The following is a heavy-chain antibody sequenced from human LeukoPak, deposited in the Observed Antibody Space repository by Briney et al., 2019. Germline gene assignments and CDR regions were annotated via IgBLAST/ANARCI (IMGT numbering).Heavy chain of an antibody. CDR3: ASGIQAPAN. J-gene: IGHJ4*02. D-gene: IGHD1-26*01. CDR2: INEDGSEK. Sequence: GGSLRLSCAASGFTFSTYWMTWVRQAPGKGLEWVANINEDGSEKNYVDSVKGRFTISRDNAKNSLSLQVESLRVEDTAVYYGASGIQAPANGGQEPLVTVSS. CDR1: GFTFSTYW. V-gene: IGHV3-7*01.